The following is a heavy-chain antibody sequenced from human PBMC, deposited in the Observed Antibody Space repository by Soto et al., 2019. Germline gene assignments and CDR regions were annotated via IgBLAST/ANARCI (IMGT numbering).Heavy chain of an antibody. D-gene: IGHD3-9*01. CDR1: GGSISSGGYY. V-gene: IGHV4-31*03. Sequence: SETLSLTCTVSGGSISSGGYYWSWIRQHPGKGLEWIGYIYYSGSTYYNPSLKSRVTISVDTSKNQFSLKLSSVTAADTAVYYCARVSIYDILTGYHMDVWGKGTTVTVSS. CDR2: IYYSGST. CDR3: ARVSIYDILTGYHMDV. J-gene: IGHJ6*03.